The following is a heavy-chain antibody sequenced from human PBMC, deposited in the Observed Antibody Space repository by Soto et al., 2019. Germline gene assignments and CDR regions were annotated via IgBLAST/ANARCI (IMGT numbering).Heavy chain of an antibody. CDR2: ISYNGRT. CDR1: GGSITRGGYS. V-gene: IGHV4-31*03. Sequence: QVQLQESGPGLVKPSETLSLSCNVSGGSITRGGYSWSWIRQHPGKGLEWIGYISYNGRTDYNPSLKSRVTISADTAKNQFSLTLDSVTAADTAVYYCARAEVVVIRFDSWGQGTLVTVSS. J-gene: IGHJ4*02. D-gene: IGHD3-22*01. CDR3: ARAEVVVIRFDS.